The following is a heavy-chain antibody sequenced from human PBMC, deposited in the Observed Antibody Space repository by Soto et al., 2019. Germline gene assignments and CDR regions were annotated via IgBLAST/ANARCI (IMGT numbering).Heavy chain of an antibody. D-gene: IGHD3-10*01. CDR3: AKRISYGSGSYLAFDY. CDR1: GFSFSAYA. J-gene: IGHJ4*02. V-gene: IGHV3-23*01. Sequence: PGGSLRLSCAASGFSFSAYAMNWVRQAPGKGLQWVSGLVGSGADKNYADSVRGRFTVSRDNSKNTLYLQMNSLRDEDTAVYYCAKRISYGSGSYLAFDYWGQGTLVTVSS. CDR2: LVGSGADK.